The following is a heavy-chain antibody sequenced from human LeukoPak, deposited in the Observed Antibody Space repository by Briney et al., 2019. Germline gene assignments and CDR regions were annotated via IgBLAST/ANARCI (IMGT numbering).Heavy chain of an antibody. CDR2: INTDGSSA. Sequence: GGSLRLSCAASGFTFSGYWMHWVRQAPGKGLVWVSRINTDGSSAWYADSVKGRFTISRDNAKNTLYLQMNSLRAEDTALYYCAREMDIAMVFDYWGQGTMVTVSS. CDR1: GFTFSGYW. J-gene: IGHJ4*02. CDR3: AREMDIAMVFDY. D-gene: IGHD5-18*01. V-gene: IGHV3-74*01.